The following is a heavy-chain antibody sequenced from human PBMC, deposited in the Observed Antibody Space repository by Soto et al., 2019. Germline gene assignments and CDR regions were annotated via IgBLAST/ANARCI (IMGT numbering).Heavy chain of an antibody. V-gene: IGHV1-8*01. D-gene: IGHD2-2*01. CDR2: MNPNSGKT. CDR3: ARPYCISTSCHYYYYGMDV. CDR1: GYTFTSYD. Sequence: ASVKVSCKASGYTFTSYDINWVRQATGQGLEWKGWMNPNSGKTGYAQKLQGRVTMTRNTSISTAYMELSSLRSEDTAVYFCARPYCISTSCHYYYYGMDVWGQGTTVTVSS. J-gene: IGHJ6*02.